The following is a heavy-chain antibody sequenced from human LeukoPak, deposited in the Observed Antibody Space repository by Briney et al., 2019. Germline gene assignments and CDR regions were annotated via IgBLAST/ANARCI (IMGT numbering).Heavy chain of an antibody. CDR1: GYSISSGYY. CDR3: ARGRLWFGELTEFDP. V-gene: IGHV4-38-2*02. D-gene: IGHD3-10*01. Sequence: SETLSLTCTVSGYSISSGYYWGWIRQPPGKWLEWIGSIYHSGSTYYNPSLKSRVTISVDTSKNQFSLKLSSVTAADTAVYYCARGRLWFGELTEFDPWGQGTLVTVSS. J-gene: IGHJ5*02. CDR2: IYHSGST.